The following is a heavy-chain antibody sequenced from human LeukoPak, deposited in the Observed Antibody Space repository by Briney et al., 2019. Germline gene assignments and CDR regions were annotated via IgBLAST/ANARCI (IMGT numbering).Heavy chain of an antibody. CDR2: IYYSGST. V-gene: IGHV4-59*12. D-gene: IGHD3-22*01. CDR1: GGSISSYY. Sequence: PSETLSLTCTVSGGSISSYYWSWIRQPPGKGLEWIGYIYYSGSTYYNPSLKSRVTISVDTSKNQFSLKLSSVTAADTAVYYCARALYYYDSSGYRQGFYFDYWGQGTLVTVSS. J-gene: IGHJ4*02. CDR3: ARALYYYDSSGYRQGFYFDY.